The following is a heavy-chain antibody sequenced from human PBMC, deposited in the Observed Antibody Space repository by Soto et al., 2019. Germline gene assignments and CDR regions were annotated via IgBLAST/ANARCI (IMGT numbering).Heavy chain of an antibody. J-gene: IGHJ4*02. D-gene: IGHD6-13*01. CDR2: VYYTGST. CDR3: ARSVAAPGAHIDY. V-gene: IGHV4-59*01. CDR1: GGSISGSY. Sequence: ASETLGVGCSFSGGSISGSYWDWIRQSPGKGLEWLGYVYYTGSTNYSPSLRSRVSISVDTSKNEFSLRLSSVTAADTAVYLCARSVAAPGAHIDYWGQGTKVTVSS.